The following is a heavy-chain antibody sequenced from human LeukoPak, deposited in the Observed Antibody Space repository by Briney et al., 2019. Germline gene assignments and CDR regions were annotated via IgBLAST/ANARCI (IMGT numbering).Heavy chain of an antibody. CDR2: MNPNSGNT. CDR1: GYTFTSYD. J-gene: IGHJ4*02. CDR3: ARGGHIAVAGTDY. V-gene: IGHV1-8*01. D-gene: IGHD6-19*01. Sequence: ASVKVSCKPSGYTFTSYDINWVRQATGQRLEWMGWMNPNSGNTGYAQKIQGRGTMTRNTSKSTAYMELSSLKSEDTAVYYGARGGHIAVAGTDYWGQGAQVTVSS.